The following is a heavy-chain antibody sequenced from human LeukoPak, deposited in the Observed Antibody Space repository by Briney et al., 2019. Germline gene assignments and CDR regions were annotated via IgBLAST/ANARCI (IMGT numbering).Heavy chain of an antibody. CDR2: ISAYNGNT. CDR3: ASHSQFGDFPPMDV. D-gene: IGHD3-3*01. CDR1: GYTFTSYG. V-gene: IGHV1-18*01. J-gene: IGHJ6*02. Sequence: ASVKVSCKASGYTFTSYGISWVRQAPGQGLEWMGWISAYNGNTNSAQKLQGRVTMTTDTSTSTAYMELRSLRSDATAVYSCASHSQFGDFPPMDVWGQGTTVTVSS.